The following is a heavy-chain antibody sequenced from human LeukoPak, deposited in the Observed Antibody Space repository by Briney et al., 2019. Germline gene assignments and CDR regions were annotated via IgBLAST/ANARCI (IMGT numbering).Heavy chain of an antibody. CDR3: ARFIGTYSSGWYLSYYFDY. Sequence: SETLSLTCAVSVGSISSNSYYWGWIRLPPGKGLEWIGTIYHSGTTYYHPSLKSRVTISVDTSKNQFSLKLSSVTAADTAVYYCARFIGTYSSGWYLSYYFDYWGQGTLVTVSS. CDR2: IYHSGTT. V-gene: IGHV4-39*07. J-gene: IGHJ4*02. CDR1: VGSISSNSYY. D-gene: IGHD6-19*01.